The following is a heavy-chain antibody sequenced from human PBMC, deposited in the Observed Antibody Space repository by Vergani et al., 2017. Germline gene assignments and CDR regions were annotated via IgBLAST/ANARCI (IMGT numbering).Heavy chain of an antibody. CDR2: ISSSGSTI. CDR3: ARDSKLATVVTPDYFDY. J-gene: IGHJ4*02. V-gene: IGHV3-11*01. CDR1: GGSISSSSYY. Sequence: QLQLQESGPGLVKPSETLSLTCTVSGGSISSSSYYWGWIRQPPGKGLEWVSYISSSGSTIYYADSVKGRFTISRDNAKNSLYLQMNSLRAEDTAVYYCARDSKLATVVTPDYFDYWGQGTLVTVSS. D-gene: IGHD4-23*01.